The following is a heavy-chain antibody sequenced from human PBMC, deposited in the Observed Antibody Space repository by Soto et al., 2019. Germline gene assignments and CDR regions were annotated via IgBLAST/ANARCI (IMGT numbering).Heavy chain of an antibody. D-gene: IGHD3-22*01. CDR3: ARRGSSGDYGQFDY. V-gene: IGHV4-39*01. CDR1: GGSISSSSFY. CDR2: IYFGGTT. J-gene: IGHJ4*02. Sequence: QVQLQESGPGLVKPSETLSLTCTVSGGSISSSSFYWGWIRQPPGGGLEWTGNIYFGGTTYYNPSLKTRVTMSVDTSKNQFSLKLSSVTAADTAVYYCARRGSSGDYGQFDYWGQGTLVTVSS.